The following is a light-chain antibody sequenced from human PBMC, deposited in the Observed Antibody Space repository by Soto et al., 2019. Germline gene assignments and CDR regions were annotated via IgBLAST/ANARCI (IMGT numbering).Light chain of an antibody. Sequence: QAVVTQPASVSGSPGQSITISCTGTSSDIGSYNYVSWHQQHPGKAPELMVYDVSNRPSGVSNRFSGSKSGNTASLTISGLQAEDEADYYCSSYTSSSTLVFGGGTKLTVL. J-gene: IGLJ2*01. CDR3: SSYTSSSTLV. CDR2: DVS. V-gene: IGLV2-14*03. CDR1: SSDIGSYNY.